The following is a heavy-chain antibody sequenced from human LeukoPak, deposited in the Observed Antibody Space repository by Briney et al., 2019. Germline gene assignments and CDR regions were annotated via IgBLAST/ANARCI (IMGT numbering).Heavy chain of an antibody. CDR3: ARHDGGGY. Sequence: PSETLSLTCAVYGGSFSDYYWSWIRQPPGKGLEWIGEINHRGSTNYNPSLKSRVTISVDTSKNQFSLKLSSVTAADTAVYYCARHDGGGYWGQGTLVTVSS. CDR1: GGSFSDYY. V-gene: IGHV4-34*01. J-gene: IGHJ4*02. CDR2: INHRGST.